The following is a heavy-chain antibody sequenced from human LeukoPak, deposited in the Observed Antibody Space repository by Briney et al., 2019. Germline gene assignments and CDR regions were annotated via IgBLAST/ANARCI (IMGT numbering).Heavy chain of an antibody. CDR2: IYYSGTT. J-gene: IGHJ4*02. Sequence: SGTLSLTCTVSGGSISSHYWSWFRQTPGERPEWIAFIYYSGTTNYNPSLKGRVTISIDSSKNQFSLKLSSVTAADTAIYYCARGTGFYDSSGHYYWGYFDSWGQGTLVPVSS. V-gene: IGHV4-59*11. CDR1: GGSISSHY. D-gene: IGHD3-22*01. CDR3: ARGTGFYDSSGHYYWGYFDS.